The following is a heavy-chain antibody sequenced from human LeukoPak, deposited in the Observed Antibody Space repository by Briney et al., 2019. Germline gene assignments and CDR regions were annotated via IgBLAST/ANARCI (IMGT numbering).Heavy chain of an antibody. CDR1: RFSINNLN. Sequence: GGSLRLSCAASRFSINNLNMSWGPQAPGKGLGWVSVVYSGGNTYHADSVKGRFIISRDNSKNTLYLQMNSLIDEDTAVYYCARAGRDTGNAFDIWGQGTMVTVSS. V-gene: IGHV3-66*01. D-gene: IGHD3-10*01. CDR3: ARAGRDTGNAFDI. CDR2: VYSGGNT. J-gene: IGHJ3*02.